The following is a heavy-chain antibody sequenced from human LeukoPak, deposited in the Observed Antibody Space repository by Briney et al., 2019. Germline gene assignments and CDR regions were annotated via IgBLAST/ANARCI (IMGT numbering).Heavy chain of an antibody. D-gene: IGHD3-22*01. V-gene: IGHV4-59*01. Sequence: SETLSFTCTVSGGSISSYYWSWIRQPPGRGLEWIGYVYYSGSTNYNPSLKSRVTISVDTSKNQFSLKLSSVTAADTAVYYCAREPNYYDSSGYYYVGAFDIWGQGTMVTVSS. J-gene: IGHJ3*02. CDR2: VYYSGST. CDR3: AREPNYYDSSGYYYVGAFDI. CDR1: GGSISSYY.